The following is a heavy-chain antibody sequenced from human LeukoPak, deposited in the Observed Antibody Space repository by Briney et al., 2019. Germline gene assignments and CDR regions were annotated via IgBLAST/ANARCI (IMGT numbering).Heavy chain of an antibody. Sequence: PGGSLRLSCAASGFSFSDYNMNWVRQAPGKGLEWVANIKEDGSEKYYVDSVKGRLTISRDNAKNSLYLQMHSLRAEDTAVYYCARAQLTAMLADYWGQGTLVTVSS. CDR2: IKEDGSEK. D-gene: IGHD5-18*01. V-gene: IGHV3-7*01. CDR3: ARAQLTAMLADY. CDR1: GFSFSDYN. J-gene: IGHJ4*02.